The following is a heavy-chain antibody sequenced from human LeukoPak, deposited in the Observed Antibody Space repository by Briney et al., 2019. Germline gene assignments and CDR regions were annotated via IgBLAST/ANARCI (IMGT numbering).Heavy chain of an antibody. Sequence: GSLRLSCAASGFTVSSNYMSWVRQAPGKGLEWVSVIYSGGSGGSTYYADSVKGRFTISRDNSKNTLYLQMNSLRAEDTAVHYCARDSGSYYDAFDIWGQGTMVTVSS. V-gene: IGHV3-53*01. CDR3: ARDSGSYYDAFDI. J-gene: IGHJ3*02. CDR2: IYSGGSGGST. CDR1: GFTVSSNY. D-gene: IGHD1-26*01.